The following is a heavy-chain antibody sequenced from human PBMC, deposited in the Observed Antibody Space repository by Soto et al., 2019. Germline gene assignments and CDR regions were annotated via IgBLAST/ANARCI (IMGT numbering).Heavy chain of an antibody. D-gene: IGHD3-10*01. J-gene: IGHJ3*01. CDR3: AHRRARTAVRDDAYDG. V-gene: IGHV2-5*02. CDR1: GFSLSTSGVG. CDR2: IYWDDDK. Sequence: QITLKESGPTLVKPTQTLTLTCIFSGFSLSTSGVGVGWIRQPPGKSPEWLALIYWDDDKRYSPSLKSRLTLTKDTQKNRVVHTMTKMDPVNTATYYCAHRRARTAVRDDAYDGWGQGTLVVVSS.